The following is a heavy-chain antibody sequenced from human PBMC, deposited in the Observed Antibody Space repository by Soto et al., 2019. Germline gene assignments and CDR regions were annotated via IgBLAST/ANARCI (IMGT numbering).Heavy chain of an antibody. CDR1: GFTFGDYA. J-gene: IGHJ4*02. V-gene: IGHV3-49*04. CDR3: TRDRDDSSGYYYGY. CDR2: IRSKAYGGTT. Sequence: GGSLRLSCTASGFTFGDYAMSWVRQAPGKGLEWVGFIRSKAYGGTTEYAASVKGRFTISRDDSKSIAYLQMNSLKTEDTAVYYCTRDRDDSSGYYYGYWGQGTLATVSS. D-gene: IGHD3-22*01.